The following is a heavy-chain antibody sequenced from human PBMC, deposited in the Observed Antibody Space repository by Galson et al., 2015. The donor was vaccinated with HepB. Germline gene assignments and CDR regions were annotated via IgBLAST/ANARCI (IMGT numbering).Heavy chain of an antibody. CDR3: ARGVMTPVVNAFDI. J-gene: IGHJ3*02. Sequence: SLKVSCKASGGTFSNFAISWVRQAPGQGLEWMGQIIPIFGIANYPQKFRGTVTITADESTSTAYMELSSLRSEDTAVYYCARGVMTPVVNAFDIWGQGTMVTVSS. CDR2: IIPIFGIA. CDR1: GGTFSNFA. V-gene: IGHV1-69*13. D-gene: IGHD2-21*02.